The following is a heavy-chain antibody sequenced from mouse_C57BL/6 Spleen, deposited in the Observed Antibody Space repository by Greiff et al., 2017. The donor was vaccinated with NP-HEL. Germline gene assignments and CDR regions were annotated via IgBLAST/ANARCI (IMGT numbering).Heavy chain of an antibody. V-gene: IGHV1-80*01. J-gene: IGHJ4*01. Sequence: VQLQQSGAELVKPGASVKISCKASGYAFSSYWMNWVKQRPGKGLEWIGQIYPGDGDTNYNGKFKGKATLTADKSSSTAYMQLSSLTSEDSAVYFCARSLLLRFLDYWGQGPSVTVSS. CDR3: ARSLLLRFLDY. CDR1: GYAFSSYW. D-gene: IGHD1-1*01. CDR2: IYPGDGDT.